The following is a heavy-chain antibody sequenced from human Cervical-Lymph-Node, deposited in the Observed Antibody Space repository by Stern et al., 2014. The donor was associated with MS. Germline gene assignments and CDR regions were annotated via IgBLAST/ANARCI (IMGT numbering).Heavy chain of an antibody. CDR2: INPNGGRP. CDR3: ARQNYYNGMDV. V-gene: IGHV1-46*01. CDR1: GYTFTSDY. Sequence: VQLLESGAEVKKPGASVKVSCKASGYTFTSDYMHWVRRAPRQGLEWVGGINPNGGRPNYAQKFQGRVTMTRDTSTTTVHMELSSLRSEDTAVYYCARQNYYNGMDVWGQGTTVTVSS. J-gene: IGHJ6*02.